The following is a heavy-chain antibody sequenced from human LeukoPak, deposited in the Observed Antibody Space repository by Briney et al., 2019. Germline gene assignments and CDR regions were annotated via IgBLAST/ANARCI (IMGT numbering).Heavy chain of an antibody. D-gene: IGHD2-2*01. CDR3: ARDRVQYQLLDASDI. V-gene: IGHV3-30*14. J-gene: IGHJ3*02. Sequence: PGRSLRLSCAASGFIFSIYTMHWVRQAPGKGLEWVAVISYDGSNKYYADSVKGRFTISRDMSKNTLYLQMNNLTAEDTAVYYCARDRVQYQLLDASDIWGQGTMVTVSS. CDR1: GFIFSIYT. CDR2: ISYDGSNK.